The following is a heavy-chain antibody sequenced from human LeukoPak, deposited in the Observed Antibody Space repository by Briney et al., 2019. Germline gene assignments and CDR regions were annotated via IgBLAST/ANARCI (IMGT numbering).Heavy chain of an antibody. V-gene: IGHV3-48*03. CDR3: ARGQYYDILTGYYGPPFDY. Sequence: GGSLRLSCAASGFTFSSYEMNWVRQAPGKGLEWVSYINSASSTIYYADSVKGRFTISRDNAKNSLYLQMNSLRAEDTAVYYCARGQYYDILTGYYGPPFDYWGQGTLITVSS. CDR1: GFTFSSYE. J-gene: IGHJ4*02. D-gene: IGHD3-9*01. CDR2: INSASSTI.